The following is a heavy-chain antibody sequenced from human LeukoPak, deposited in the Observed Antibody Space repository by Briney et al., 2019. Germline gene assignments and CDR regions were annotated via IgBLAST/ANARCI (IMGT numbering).Heavy chain of an antibody. CDR2: INAYNGDT. D-gene: IGHD2-2*01. CDR1: GYTFTRYG. J-gene: IGHJ6*03. CDR3: ARWGLVAPGTYYYYYVDV. V-gene: IGHV1-18*01. Sequence: ASVKVSCTASGYTFTRYGVSWVRQAPGPGLAWMGWINAYNGDTHYAPNLQGRLTMTTDTSTSMDFMELRSLRPDDTAVYFCARWGLVAPGTYYYYYVDVWGRGTTVTVSS.